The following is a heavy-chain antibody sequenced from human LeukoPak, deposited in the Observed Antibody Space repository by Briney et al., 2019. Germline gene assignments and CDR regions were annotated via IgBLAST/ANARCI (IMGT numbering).Heavy chain of an antibody. CDR2: IYTSGST. CDR1: GGSISSYY. CDR3: AKDLRPGYSSSWYANYFDY. Sequence: SETLSLTCTVSGGSISSYYWSWIRQPAGKGLEWIGRIYTSGSTNYNPSLKSRVTMSVDTSKNQFSLKLSSVTAADTAVYYCAKDLRPGYSSSWYANYFDYWGQGTLVTVSS. V-gene: IGHV4-4*07. D-gene: IGHD6-13*01. J-gene: IGHJ4*02.